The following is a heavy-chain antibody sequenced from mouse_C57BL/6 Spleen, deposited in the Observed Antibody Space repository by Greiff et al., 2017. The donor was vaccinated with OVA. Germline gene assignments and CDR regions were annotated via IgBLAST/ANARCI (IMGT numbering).Heavy chain of an antibody. J-gene: IGHJ4*01. D-gene: IGHD4-1*01. CDR2: IDPSDSYT. CDR3: ARSNPAMDY. V-gene: IGHV1-69*01. Sequence: QVQLQQPGAELVMPGASVKLSCKASGYTFTSYWMHWVKQRPGQGLEWIGEIDPSDSYTNYNQKFKGKSTLTVDKSSSTAYMQLSSLTSEDSAVYYCARSNPAMDYWGQGISVTVSS. CDR1: GYTFTSYW.